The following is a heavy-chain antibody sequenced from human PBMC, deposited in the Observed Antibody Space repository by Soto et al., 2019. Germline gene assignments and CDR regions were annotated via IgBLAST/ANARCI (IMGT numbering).Heavy chain of an antibody. Sequence: QVQLVESGGGVVQPGRSLRLSCAASGFTFSSYAMHWVRQAPGKGLEWVAVISYDGSNKYYADSVKGRFTISRDNSKNTLYLQMNSLRAGDTAVYYCARRLGGYSSGWLDYWGQGTLVTVSS. CDR2: ISYDGSNK. CDR1: GFTFSSYA. D-gene: IGHD6-19*01. J-gene: IGHJ4*02. CDR3: ARRLGGYSSGWLDY. V-gene: IGHV3-30-3*01.